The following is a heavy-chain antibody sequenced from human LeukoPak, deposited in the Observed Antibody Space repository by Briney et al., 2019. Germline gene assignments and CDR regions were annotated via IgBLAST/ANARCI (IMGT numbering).Heavy chain of an antibody. CDR1: GFTVSSNY. Sequence: GGSLRLSCAASGFTVSSNYMSWVRQAPGKGLEWVSVIYSGGSTYYADSVKGRFTISRDNSKNTLYLQMNSLRDEDTAVYYCARVRYSCYDFDYWGQGTLVTVSS. CDR3: ARVRYSCYDFDY. CDR2: IYSGGST. V-gene: IGHV3-53*01. J-gene: IGHJ4*02. D-gene: IGHD5-12*01.